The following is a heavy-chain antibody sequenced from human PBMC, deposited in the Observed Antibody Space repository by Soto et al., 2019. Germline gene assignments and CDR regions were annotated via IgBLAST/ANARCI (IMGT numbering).Heavy chain of an antibody. Sequence: PSETLSLTCTVSGGSISSYYWSWIRHPPGKGLERIGYIYYSGSTNYNPSLKSRVTISVDTSKNQFSLKLSSVTAADTAVYYCARGSFIGYHDSSVYFEYWGQATLVTVS. V-gene: IGHV4-59*01. J-gene: IGHJ4*02. CDR3: ARGSFIGYHDSSVYFEY. D-gene: IGHD3-22*01. CDR1: GGSISSYY. CDR2: IYYSGST.